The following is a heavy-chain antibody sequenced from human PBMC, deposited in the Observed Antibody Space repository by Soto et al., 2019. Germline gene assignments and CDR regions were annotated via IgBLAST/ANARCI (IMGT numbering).Heavy chain of an antibody. CDR3: AKDKGVGAPHFDY. D-gene: IGHD1-26*01. CDR2: ISYDGRNK. V-gene: IGHV3-30*18. Sequence: QVQLVESGGGVVQPGRSLRLSCAASGFTFSSYGMHWVRQAPGKGLEWVAVISYDGRNKYYADSVKGRFTISRDNSKNTLYLQMNSLRAEDTAVYYCAKDKGVGAPHFDYWGQGTLVTVSS. J-gene: IGHJ4*02. CDR1: GFTFSSYG.